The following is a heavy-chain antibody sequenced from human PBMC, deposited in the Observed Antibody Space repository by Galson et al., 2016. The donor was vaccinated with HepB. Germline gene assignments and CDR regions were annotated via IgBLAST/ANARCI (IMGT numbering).Heavy chain of an antibody. CDR2: IRCNSANI. Sequence: SLRLSCAASGFAFNTYSMNWVRQAPAKGLEWVASIRCNSANIYYADSARGRFTISRDNAKNPMFLQMNSLRAEETAVYYCVRGDYESSSFVGDQWGQGTPVTVSS. D-gene: IGHD3-22*01. J-gene: IGHJ4*02. CDR3: VRGDYESSSFVGDQ. CDR1: GFAFNTYS. V-gene: IGHV3-21*01.